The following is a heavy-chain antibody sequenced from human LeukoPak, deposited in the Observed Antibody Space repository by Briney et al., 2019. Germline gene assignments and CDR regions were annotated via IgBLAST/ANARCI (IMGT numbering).Heavy chain of an antibody. CDR3: AITMGPYYYDSSGLDY. CDR2: ISGSGGST. CDR1: GFTFGSYA. D-gene: IGHD3-22*01. V-gene: IGHV3-23*01. Sequence: GGSLRLSCAASGFTFGSYAMSWVRQAPGKGLEWVSAISGSGGSTYYADSVKGRFTISRDNSKNTLYLQMNSLRAEDTAVYYCAITMGPYYYDSSGLDYWGQGTLVTVSS. J-gene: IGHJ4*02.